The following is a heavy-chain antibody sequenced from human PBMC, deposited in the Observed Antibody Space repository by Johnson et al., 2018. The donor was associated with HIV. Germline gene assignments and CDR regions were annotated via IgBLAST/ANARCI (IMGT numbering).Heavy chain of an antibody. CDR3: AKDYGGRVNSPDAFDI. V-gene: IGHV3-23*04. D-gene: IGHD3-10*01. Sequence: VQLVESGGGVVQPGRSLRLSCAASGFTFSSYAMSWVRQAPGKGLEWVSAISGSGGSTYYADSVKGRFTISRDHSKNPLYLQMNSVRAEDTAVYYWAKDYGGRVNSPDAFDIWGQGTMVTVSS. J-gene: IGHJ3*02. CDR1: GFTFSSYA. CDR2: ISGSGGST.